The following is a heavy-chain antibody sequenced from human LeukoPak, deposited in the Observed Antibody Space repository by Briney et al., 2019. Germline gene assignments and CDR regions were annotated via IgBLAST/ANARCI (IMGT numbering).Heavy chain of an antibody. CDR2: IWYDGSNK. J-gene: IGHJ4*02. Sequence: GGSLRLSCAASGFTFSSYGMHWVRQAPGKGLEWVAVIWYDGSNKYYADSVKGRFTISRDNSKNTLYPQMNSLRAEDTAVYYCARDATRGGDNDYWGQGTRVIVSS. D-gene: IGHD2-21*02. CDR1: GFTFSSYG. V-gene: IGHV3-33*01. CDR3: ARDATRGGDNDY.